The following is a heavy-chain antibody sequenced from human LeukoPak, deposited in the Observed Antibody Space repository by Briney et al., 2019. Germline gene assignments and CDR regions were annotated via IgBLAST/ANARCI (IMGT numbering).Heavy chain of an antibody. V-gene: IGHV1-69*13. CDR1: GGTFSSYA. J-gene: IGHJ3*02. CDR3: ASRPYQLLVGKSGDAFDI. Sequence: SVKVSCKASGGTFSSYAISWARQAPGQGLEWMGGIIPIFGTANYAQKFQGRVTITADESTSTAYMELSSLRSEDTAVYYCASRPYQLLVGKSGDAFDIWGQGTMVTVSS. CDR2: IIPIFGTA. D-gene: IGHD2-2*01.